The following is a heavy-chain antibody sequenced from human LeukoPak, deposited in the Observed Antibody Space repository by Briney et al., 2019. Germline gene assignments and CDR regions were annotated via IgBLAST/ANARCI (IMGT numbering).Heavy chain of an antibody. J-gene: IGHJ6*03. D-gene: IGHD6-13*01. CDR3: ARMSAERLYGSSWFYYMDV. CDR1: GGSISSYY. Sequence: SETLSLTCTVSGGSISSYYWSWIRQPAGKGLEWIGRIYTSGSTNYNPSLKSRVTMSVDTSKNQFSLKLSSVTAADTAVYYCARMSAERLYGSSWFYYMDVRGKGTTVTVSS. CDR2: IYTSGST. V-gene: IGHV4-4*07.